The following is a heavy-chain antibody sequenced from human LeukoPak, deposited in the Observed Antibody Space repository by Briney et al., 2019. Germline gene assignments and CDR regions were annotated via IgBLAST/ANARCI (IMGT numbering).Heavy chain of an antibody. CDR3: ARVRSAEERAWAY. CDR2: INPKSGDT. J-gene: IGHJ4*02. D-gene: IGHD1-1*01. Sequence: ASVKVSCKASGYTFSDFYIHWVRQAPGQGLEYVGWINPKSGDTYSPQRFQGRVTMTRDASISTAYMELSSLRSDDTAVYFCARVRSAEERAWAYWGQGTLVTVSS. CDR1: GYTFSDFY. V-gene: IGHV1-2*02.